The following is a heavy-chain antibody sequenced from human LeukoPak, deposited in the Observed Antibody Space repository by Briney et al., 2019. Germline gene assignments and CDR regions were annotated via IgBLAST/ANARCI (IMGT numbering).Heavy chain of an antibody. CDR2: IWYDGSNK. CDR3: ARGKGVVAADTNFDH. CDR1: GFTFSSYG. J-gene: IGHJ4*02. Sequence: GGSLRLSCAASGFTFSSYGMHWVRQAPGKGPEWVAVIWYDGSNKYYADSVKGRFTISRDNSKNTLYLQMNSLRADDTAVYYCARGKGVVAADTNFDHWGQGTLVIVSS. D-gene: IGHD6-13*01. V-gene: IGHV3-33*01.